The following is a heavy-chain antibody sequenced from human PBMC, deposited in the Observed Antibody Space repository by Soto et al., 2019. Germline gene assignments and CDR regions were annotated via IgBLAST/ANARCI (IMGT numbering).Heavy chain of an antibody. V-gene: IGHV3-7*03. D-gene: IGHD3-3*01. J-gene: IGHJ6*02. Sequence: GGSLRLSCAASGFTFSSYWMSWVRQAPGKGLEWVANIKQDGSEKYYVDSVKGRFTISRDNAKNSLYLQMNSLRAEDTAVYYCARGAPITTVDYYYYGMDVWGQGTTVTVSS. CDR2: IKQDGSEK. CDR1: GFTFSSYW. CDR3: ARGAPITTVDYYYYGMDV.